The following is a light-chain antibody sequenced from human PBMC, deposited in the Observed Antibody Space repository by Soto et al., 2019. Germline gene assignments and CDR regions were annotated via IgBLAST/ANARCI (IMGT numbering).Light chain of an antibody. CDR3: QQYSNWPPAIT. CDR1: ETISTN. CDR2: GSS. Sequence: EIVLTQSPATLSVSPGERATLSCRATETISTNLAWFQRKPGQPPRLLLYGSSTRATGVPDRFSGSGSGTDFTLIISSLQSEDVALYYCQQYSNWPPAITFGQGTRLEIK. V-gene: IGKV3-15*01. J-gene: IGKJ5*01.